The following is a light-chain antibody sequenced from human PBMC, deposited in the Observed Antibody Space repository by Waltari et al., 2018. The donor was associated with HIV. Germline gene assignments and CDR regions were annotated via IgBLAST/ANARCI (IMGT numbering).Light chain of an antibody. CDR3: QQRSNRFT. Sequence: EIVLTQSPATLSLSPGERATLSCRASQSVSSYLAWYQQKPGQAPRPLIYDASNRATGIPARFSGSGSGTDFTLTISSLEPEDFAVYYCQQRSNRFTFGPGTKVDIK. CDR1: QSVSSY. V-gene: IGKV3-11*01. CDR2: DAS. J-gene: IGKJ3*01.